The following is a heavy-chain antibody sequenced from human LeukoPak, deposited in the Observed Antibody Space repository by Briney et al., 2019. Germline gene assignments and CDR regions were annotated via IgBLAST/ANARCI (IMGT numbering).Heavy chain of an antibody. CDR3: AFAGGSSSAMDV. J-gene: IGHJ6*03. CDR2: FDPEDGET. V-gene: IGHV1-24*01. D-gene: IGHD6-13*01. CDR1: GYTLTELS. Sequence: GASVKVSCKVSGYTLTELSMHWVRQAPGKGLEWMGGFDPEDGETIYAQKFQGRVTMTEDTSTDTAYMELSSLRSEDTAVYYCAFAGGSSSAMDVWGKGTTVTVSS.